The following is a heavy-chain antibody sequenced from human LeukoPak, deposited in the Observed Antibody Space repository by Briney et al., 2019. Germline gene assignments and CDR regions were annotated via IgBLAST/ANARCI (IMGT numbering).Heavy chain of an antibody. CDR3: ARVGDIVVVPAANPVSTWFDP. D-gene: IGHD2-2*01. Sequence: SSETLSLTCTVSGGSISSYYWSWIRQHPGKGLEWVGYIYYSGSTNYNPSLKSRVTISVDTSKNQFSLKLSSVTAADTAVYYCARVGDIVVVPAANPVSTWFDPWGQGTLVTVSS. CDR1: GGSISSYY. V-gene: IGHV4-59*01. J-gene: IGHJ5*02. CDR2: IYYSGST.